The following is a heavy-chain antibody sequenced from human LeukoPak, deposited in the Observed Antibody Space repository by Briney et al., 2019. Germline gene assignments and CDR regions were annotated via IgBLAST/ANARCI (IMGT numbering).Heavy chain of an antibody. CDR1: GFTFSSYG. CDR2: ISGSGGST. D-gene: IGHD3-22*01. V-gene: IGHV3-23*01. J-gene: IGHJ4*02. CDR3: AKVRETSGFYRYFDY. Sequence: GGSLRPSCAASGFTFSSYGMSWVRQAPGKGLEWVSDISGSGGSTYYADSVKGRFTISRDNSKNTLYLQMDTLGAGDTAVYYCAKVRETSGFYRYFDYWGQGTLVSVSS.